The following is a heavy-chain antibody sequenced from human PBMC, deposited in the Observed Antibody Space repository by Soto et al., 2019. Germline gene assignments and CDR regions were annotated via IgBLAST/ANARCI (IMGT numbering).Heavy chain of an antibody. Sequence: QVQLQESGPGLVKPSDTLSLTCAVSGYSISSSNWWGWIRQPPGKGLEWIGYIYYSGTTYYNPSLTRRVTMSVDTSKNQFSLKLTSVTAVDTAVYYCASREIQGPIDYWGQGTLVTVSS. CDR3: ASREIQGPIDY. CDR1: GYSISSSNW. J-gene: IGHJ4*02. V-gene: IGHV4-28*01. CDR2: IYYSGTT. D-gene: IGHD1-26*01.